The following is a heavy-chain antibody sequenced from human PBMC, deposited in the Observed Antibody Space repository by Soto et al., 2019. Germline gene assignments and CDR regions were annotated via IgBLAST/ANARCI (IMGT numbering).Heavy chain of an antibody. CDR1: CGSISSSKYH. D-gene: IGHD5-18*01. CDR2: IYYSGST. CDR3: ACIFSGGYGYGFYYYGMDV. Sequence: SETLYLTSTVSCGSISSSKYHWDWIRQPPGKGLEWIGSIYYSGSTYYNPSLKSRVTISLDTSKNQFSLKLSSVTAADTAVYYCACIFSGGYGYGFYYYGMDVWGQGTTVT. J-gene: IGHJ6*02. V-gene: IGHV4-39*01.